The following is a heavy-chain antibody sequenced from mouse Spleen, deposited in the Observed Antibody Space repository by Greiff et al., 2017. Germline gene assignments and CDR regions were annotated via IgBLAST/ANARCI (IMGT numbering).Heavy chain of an antibody. CDR3: ARGKGAYCRSAWFAY. Sequence: QVQLKESGAELVRPGASVKLSCKASGYTFTDYYINWVKQRPGQGLEWIARIYPGSGNTYYNEKFKGQATLTAEKSSSTAYMQLSSLTSEDSAVYFCARGKGAYCRSAWFAYWGQGTLVTVSA. CDR2: IYPGSGNT. J-gene: IGHJ3*01. CDR1: GYTFTDYY. D-gene: IGHD2-14*01. V-gene: IGHV1-76*01.